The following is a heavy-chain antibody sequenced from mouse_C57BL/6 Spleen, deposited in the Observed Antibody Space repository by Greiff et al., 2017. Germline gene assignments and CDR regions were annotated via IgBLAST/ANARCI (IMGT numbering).Heavy chain of an antibody. CDR1: GYTFTSYW. D-gene: IGHD2-4*01. Sequence: QVQLQQPGAELVKPGASVKMSCKASGYTFTSYWITWVKQRPGQGLEWIGDIYPGSGSTNYNEKFKSKATLTVDTSSSTAYMQLSSLTSEDSAVYYCALYYDYEGGNFDYWGQGTTLTVSS. CDR3: ALYYDYEGGNFDY. J-gene: IGHJ2*01. CDR2: IYPGSGST. V-gene: IGHV1-55*01.